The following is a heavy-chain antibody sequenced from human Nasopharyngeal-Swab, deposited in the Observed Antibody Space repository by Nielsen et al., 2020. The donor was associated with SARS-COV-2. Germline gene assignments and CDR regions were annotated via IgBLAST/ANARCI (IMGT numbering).Heavy chain of an antibody. Sequence: GSLRLSCTVSGGSISSSSYYWGWIRQPPGKGLEWIGSIYYSGSTYYHPSLKSRVTISVDTSKNQFSLKLSSVTAADTAVYYCAREIVVVPAARRTYFDYWGQGTLVTVSS. CDR3: AREIVVVPAARRTYFDY. CDR1: GGSISSSSYY. D-gene: IGHD2-2*01. CDR2: IYYSGST. V-gene: IGHV4-39*01. J-gene: IGHJ4*02.